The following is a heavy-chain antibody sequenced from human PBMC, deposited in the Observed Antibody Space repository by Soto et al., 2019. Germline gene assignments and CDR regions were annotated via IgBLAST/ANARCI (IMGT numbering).Heavy chain of an antibody. V-gene: IGHV4-38-2*02. Sequence: KPSETLSLTCAVSGYFIRSGYYWGWIRQPPGKGLEWIGSIYHSGSAYHNPSLKSRVTLSVDTSKNRFSLKLSSVTAADTAVYFCARDAARYYDFWSGPNEEDYFYAMDVWGQGTTVTVSS. D-gene: IGHD3-3*01. J-gene: IGHJ6*02. CDR3: ARDAARYYDFWSGPNEEDYFYAMDV. CDR1: GYFIRSGYY. CDR2: IYHSGSA.